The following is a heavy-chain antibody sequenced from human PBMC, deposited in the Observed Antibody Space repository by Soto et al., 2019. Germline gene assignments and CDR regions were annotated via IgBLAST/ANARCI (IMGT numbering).Heavy chain of an antibody. CDR1: GGSISSSNW. CDR3: AREVVYYFDY. V-gene: IGHV4-4*02. Sequence: SETLSLTCAVSGGSISSSNWWSWVRQPPGKGLEWIGEIYHSGSTNYNPSLKSRVTISVDTSKNQFSLKLSSVTAADTAVYYCAREVVYYFDYWGQGTLVTVSS. CDR2: IYHSGST. D-gene: IGHD2-15*01. J-gene: IGHJ4*02.